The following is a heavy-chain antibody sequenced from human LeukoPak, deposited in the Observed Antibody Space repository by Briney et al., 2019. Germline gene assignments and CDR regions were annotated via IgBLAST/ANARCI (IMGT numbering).Heavy chain of an antibody. D-gene: IGHD2-2*01. V-gene: IGHV3-21*01. J-gene: IGHJ3*02. CDR2: ISSSSSYI. Sequence: GGSLRLSCAASGFTFSSYSMNRVRQAPGKGLEWVSSISSSSSYIYYADSVKGRFTISRDNAKNSLYLQMNSLRAEDTAVYYCAKILGYCSSTSCSDAFDIWGQGTMVTVSS. CDR1: GFTFSSYS. CDR3: AKILGYCSSTSCSDAFDI.